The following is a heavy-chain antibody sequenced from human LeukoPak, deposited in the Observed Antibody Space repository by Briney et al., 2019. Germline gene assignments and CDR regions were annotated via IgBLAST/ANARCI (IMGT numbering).Heavy chain of an antibody. CDR3: AGGSGWICDS. CDR2: LSASGLST. CDR1: GFTFSTHA. Sequence: GGSLRLSCAASGFTFSTHAMTWVRQAPGRGLEWVAALSASGLSTYHADSVKDRFTISRDNSKNTLYLQMNSLRAEDTAVYYCAGGSGWICDSWGPGTLVTVSS. D-gene: IGHD6-19*01. V-gene: IGHV3-23*01. J-gene: IGHJ4*02.